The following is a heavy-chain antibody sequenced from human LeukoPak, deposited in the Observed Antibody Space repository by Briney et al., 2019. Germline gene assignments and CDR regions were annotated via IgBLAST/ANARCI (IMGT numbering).Heavy chain of an antibody. D-gene: IGHD3-10*01. CDR3: TRDHSMVRGVEGASPEQYYFDY. Sequence: GGSLRLSCTASGFTFGDYAMSWVRQAPGKGLEWVGFIRSKTYGGTTEYAASVKGRFTISRDDSKSIAYLQMNSLKTEDTAVYYCTRDHSMVRGVEGASPEQYYFDYWGQGTLVTVSS. CDR1: GFTFGDYA. CDR2: IRSKTYGGTT. J-gene: IGHJ4*02. V-gene: IGHV3-49*04.